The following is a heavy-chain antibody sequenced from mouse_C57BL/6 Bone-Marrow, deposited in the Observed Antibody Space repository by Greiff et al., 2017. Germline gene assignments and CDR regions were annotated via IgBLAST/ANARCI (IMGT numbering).Heavy chain of an antibody. V-gene: IGHV2-5*01. CDR3: AKNEGYSNFFFDY. Sequence: VKVVESGPGLVQPSQSLSITCTVSGFSLTSYGVHWVRQSPGKGLEWLGVIWRGGSTDYNAAFMSRLSITKDNSKSQVFFKMNSLQADDTAIYYCAKNEGYSNFFFDYWGQGTTLTVSS. D-gene: IGHD2-5*01. J-gene: IGHJ2*01. CDR1: GFSLTSYG. CDR2: IWRGGST.